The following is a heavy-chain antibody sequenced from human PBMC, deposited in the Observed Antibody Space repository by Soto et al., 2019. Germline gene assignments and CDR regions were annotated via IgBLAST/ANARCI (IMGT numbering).Heavy chain of an antibody. V-gene: IGHV3-33*01. Sequence: QVQLVESGGGVVQTGTSLRLSCATSGFTFSRYAMHWVRQAPGKGLEWVAILWYYGRNVHYGDSVKGRFTISKDKSKNTVYLQMNVLRVEDTSFYSCARDLIDYGDSVVFDQWGQGTLVTVSA. D-gene: IGHD4-17*01. CDR3: ARDLIDYGDSVVFDQ. CDR2: LWYYGRNV. CDR1: GFTFSRYA. J-gene: IGHJ4*02.